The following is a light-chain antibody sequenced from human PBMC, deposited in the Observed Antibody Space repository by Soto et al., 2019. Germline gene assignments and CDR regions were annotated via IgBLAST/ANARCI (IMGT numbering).Light chain of an antibody. CDR1: SSDVGGYNY. V-gene: IGLV2-11*01. J-gene: IGLJ1*01. Sequence: QSALTQPRSVSGSPGQSVTLSCTGTSSDVGGYNYVSWYQHPGKAPKLMIYDVITRPSGVPDRFSGSKSGNTASLTISGLQAEDEADYYCCSYAGSYTFVFGTGTKLTVL. CDR3: CSYAGSYTFV. CDR2: DVI.